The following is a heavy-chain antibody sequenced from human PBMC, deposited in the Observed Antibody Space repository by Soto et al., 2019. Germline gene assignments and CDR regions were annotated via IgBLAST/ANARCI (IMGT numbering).Heavy chain of an antibody. J-gene: IGHJ4*02. CDR3: AKGSRGYTAYYFDY. D-gene: IGHD5-18*01. CDR1: EFSLGGYA. CDR2: ISGSGAST. Sequence: VGSLRLSCTASEFSLGGYAMSWVRQAPGKGLEWVSSISGSGASTFYADSVRGRFTISRDNNRNTVYLQMNSLRAEDTALYYCAKGSRGYTAYYFDYWGQGTRVTVSS. V-gene: IGHV3-23*01.